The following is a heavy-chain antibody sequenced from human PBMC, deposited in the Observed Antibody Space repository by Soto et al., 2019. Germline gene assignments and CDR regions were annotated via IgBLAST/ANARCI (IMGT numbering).Heavy chain of an antibody. D-gene: IGHD3-3*01. V-gene: IGHV4-34*01. CDR3: ARVGSRFLEWLSTQRYYCYYMDV. Sequence: PSETLSLTCAVYGGSFSGYYWSWIRQPPGKGLEWIGEINHSGSTNYNPSLKSRVTISVDTSKNQFSLKLSSVTAADTAVYYCARVGSRFLEWLSTQRYYCYYMDVWGKGTTVTVSS. J-gene: IGHJ6*03. CDR1: GGSFSGYY. CDR2: INHSGST.